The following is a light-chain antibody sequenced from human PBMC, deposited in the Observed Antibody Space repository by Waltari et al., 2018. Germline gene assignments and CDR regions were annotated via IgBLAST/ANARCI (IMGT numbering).Light chain of an antibody. J-gene: IGLJ1*01. CDR1: RSDVVGYNY. CDR2: KFS. CDR3: GSHTTGSTYV. V-gene: IGLV2-14*01. Sequence: QSALTQPASVSGSPGQSITISCTGTRSDVVGYNYVPWYQPHPGKAPNGMIYKFSQRPSCVSNLFSGSKSGNPASLTISGLQAEDEADYYCGSHTTGSTYVFGTGTKVTVL.